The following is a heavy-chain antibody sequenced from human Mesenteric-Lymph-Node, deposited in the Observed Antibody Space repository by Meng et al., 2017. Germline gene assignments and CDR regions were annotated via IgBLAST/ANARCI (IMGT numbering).Heavy chain of an antibody. CDR3: ATHNDDYSLDY. D-gene: IGHD4-11*01. CDR2: IYHSGST. Sequence: GSGPGMVRAPGTLSLTCVVSGGSMSSSNWWSWVSQPQGKGLEWIGEIYHSGSTNYNPSLKSRVTISVDKSKNQFSLKLSSVTAADTAVYSCATHNDDYSLDYWGQGTLVTVSS. V-gene: IGHV4-4*01. J-gene: IGHJ4*02. CDR1: GGSMSSSNW.